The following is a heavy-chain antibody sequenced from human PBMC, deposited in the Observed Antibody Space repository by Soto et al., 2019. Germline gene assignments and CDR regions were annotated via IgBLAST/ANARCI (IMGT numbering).Heavy chain of an antibody. J-gene: IGHJ4*02. CDR1: RFSLGTSGMC. CDR2: IDLDDDK. V-gene: IGHV2-70*01. Sequence: GLTLVNPTQALALSCTFSRFSLGTSGMCVSWIRQPPGKPLEWLALIDLDDDKYYSTSLKTRLTISKDTSKNQVVLTMTNMDPVDTATYYCARTWSRHVRVFDYWGQGTLVTVSS. CDR3: ARTWSRHVRVFDY. D-gene: IGHD2-8*02.